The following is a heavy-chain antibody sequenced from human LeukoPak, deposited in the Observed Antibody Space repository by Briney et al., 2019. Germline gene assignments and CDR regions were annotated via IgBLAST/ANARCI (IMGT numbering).Heavy chain of an antibody. D-gene: IGHD3-10*01. V-gene: IGHV4-61*02. CDR3: ARESPMVRGLNWFDP. CDR2: IYTSGST. CDR1: GGSISSGSYY. Sequence: SETLSLTCTVSGGSISSGSYYWSWIRQPAGKGLEWIGRIYTSGSTNYNPSLKSRVTISVDTSKNQFSLKLSSVTAADTAVYYCARESPMVRGLNWFDPWGQGTLVTVSS. J-gene: IGHJ5*02.